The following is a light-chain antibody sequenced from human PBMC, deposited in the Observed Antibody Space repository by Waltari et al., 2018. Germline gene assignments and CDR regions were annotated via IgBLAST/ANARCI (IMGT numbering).Light chain of an antibody. CDR1: SSDVGGYTN. Sequence: QSALTQPASASGSPGQSITISCTGTSSDVGGYTNFSWYQQHPGKAPKLMIYDVSNRPSGVSNRFSGSKSGNTASLTISGLQAEDEADYYCSSYTSSRNVFGTGTKVTVL. J-gene: IGLJ1*01. CDR3: SSYTSSRNV. V-gene: IGLV2-14*03. CDR2: DVS.